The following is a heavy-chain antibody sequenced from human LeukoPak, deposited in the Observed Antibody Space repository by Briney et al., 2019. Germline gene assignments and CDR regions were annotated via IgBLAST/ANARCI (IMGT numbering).Heavy chain of an antibody. CDR1: GGSIIGSY. CDR2: IYNTVDV. J-gene: IGHJ4*02. V-gene: IGHV4-59*01. D-gene: IGHD3-22*01. CDR3: ARSRNYDSTGYNPTYYFDS. Sequence: SETLSLTCTVSGGSIIGSYWTWIRQSPGGGLEYIGYIYNTVDVNYSPSLKSRVTISIDMSRSQFSLRLKSVTAADTAIYYCARSRNYDSTGYNPTYYFDSWGEGALVTVSS.